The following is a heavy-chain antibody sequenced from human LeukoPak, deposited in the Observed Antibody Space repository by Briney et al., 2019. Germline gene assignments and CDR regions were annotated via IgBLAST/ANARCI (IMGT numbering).Heavy chain of an antibody. CDR2: INPNSGGT. CDR1: GYTFTGYY. Sequence: GASVKVSCKASGYTFTGYYMHWVRQAPGQGLEWMGWINPNSGGTNYAQKFQGRVTMTRDTSISTAYMELSRLRSDDTAVYYCARDYYDSSGYYCLYDYWGQGTLVTVSS. V-gene: IGHV1-2*02. CDR3: ARDYYDSSGYYCLYDY. J-gene: IGHJ4*02. D-gene: IGHD3-22*01.